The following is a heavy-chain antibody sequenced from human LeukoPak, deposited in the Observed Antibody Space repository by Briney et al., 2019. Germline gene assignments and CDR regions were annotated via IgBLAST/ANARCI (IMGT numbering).Heavy chain of an antibody. D-gene: IGHD1-20*01. CDR3: ARDRYNWNYYYGMDV. Sequence: PGGSLRLSCAASGFTFSSYSMTWVRQAPGKGLEWVSYISSSSSTIYYADSVKGRFTISRDNAKNSLYLQMNSLRAEDTAVYYCARDRYNWNYYYGMDVWGQGTTVTVSS. CDR1: GFTFSSYS. CDR2: ISSSSSTI. J-gene: IGHJ6*02. V-gene: IGHV3-48*01.